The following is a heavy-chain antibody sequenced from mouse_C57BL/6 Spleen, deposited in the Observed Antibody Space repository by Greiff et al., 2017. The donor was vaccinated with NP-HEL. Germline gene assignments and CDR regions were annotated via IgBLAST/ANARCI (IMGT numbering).Heavy chain of an antibody. CDR3: ARKDGSSFFAY. CDR1: GYTFTSYG. Sequence: QVHVKQSGAELARPGASVKLSCKASGYTFTSYGISWVKQRTGQGLEWIGEIYPRSGNTYYNEKFKGKATLTADKSSSTAYMELRSLTSEDSAVYFCARKDGSSFFAYWGQGTLVTVSA. J-gene: IGHJ3*01. V-gene: IGHV1-81*01. CDR2: IYPRSGNT. D-gene: IGHD1-1*01.